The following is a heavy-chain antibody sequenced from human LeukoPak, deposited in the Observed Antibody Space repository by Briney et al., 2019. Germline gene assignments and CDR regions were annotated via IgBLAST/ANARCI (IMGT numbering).Heavy chain of an antibody. D-gene: IGHD5-18*01. J-gene: IGHJ4*02. Sequence: GASVKVSCKASGYTFTTYPMYWVRQAPGQRLEWMGWINTGNDNTKYSQKFQDRITITRDTSASTACMELSSLRSEDTAVYYCARDQGGQLWFWGQGTLVTVSS. V-gene: IGHV1-3*04. CDR3: ARDQGGQLWF. CDR2: INTGNDNT. CDR1: GYTFTTYP.